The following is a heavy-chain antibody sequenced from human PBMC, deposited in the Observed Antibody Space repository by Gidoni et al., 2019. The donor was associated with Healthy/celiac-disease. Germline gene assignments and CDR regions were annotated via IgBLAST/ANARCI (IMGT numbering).Heavy chain of an antibody. J-gene: IGHJ4*02. CDR2: ISSNGGST. Sequence: EVQLVESGGGLVQPGGSLSLSCSASGFTFSSYAMHWVRQAPGKGLEYVSAISSNGGSTYYADSVKGRFTISRDNSKNTLYLQMSSLRAEDTAVYYCVKDGRSSGWYYFDYWGQGTLVTVSS. D-gene: IGHD6-19*01. CDR1: GFTFSSYA. CDR3: VKDGRSSGWYYFDY. V-gene: IGHV3-64D*06.